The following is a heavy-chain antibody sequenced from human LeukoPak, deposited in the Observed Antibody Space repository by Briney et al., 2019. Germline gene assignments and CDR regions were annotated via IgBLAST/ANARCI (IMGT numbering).Heavy chain of an antibody. D-gene: IGHD6-13*01. J-gene: IGHJ6*02. CDR3: ARHSGHSSWYYGLDV. Sequence: KISCKGSGYSFTSYWIGWVRQAPGQGLEWMGGVIPIDDSTNYVQKFQDRVMITADEATNIIYMELGSLKSEDTAEYYCARHSGHSSWYYGLDVWGQGTTVIVSS. CDR1: GYSFTSYW. CDR2: VIPIDDST. V-gene: IGHV1-69*01.